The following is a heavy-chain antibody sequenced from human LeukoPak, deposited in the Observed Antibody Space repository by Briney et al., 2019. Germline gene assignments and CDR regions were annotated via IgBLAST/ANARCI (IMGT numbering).Heavy chain of an antibody. CDR3: AKDLRRSNGGYFDY. Sequence: PGGSLRLSCAASGFTFSSYGMHWVRQAPGKGLGWVAFIRYDGSNKYYADSVKGRFTISRDNSKNTLYLQMNSLRAEDTAVYYCAKDLRRSNGGYFDYWGQGTLVTVSS. J-gene: IGHJ4*02. CDR2: IRYDGSNK. V-gene: IGHV3-30*02. D-gene: IGHD4-11*01. CDR1: GFTFSSYG.